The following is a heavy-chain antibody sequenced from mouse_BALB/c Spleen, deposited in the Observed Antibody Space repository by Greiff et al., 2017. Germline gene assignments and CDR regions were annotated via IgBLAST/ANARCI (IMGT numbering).Heavy chain of an antibody. Sequence: EVMLVESGGGLVKPGGSLKLSCAASGFTFSSYAMSWVRQTPEKRLEWVASISSGGSTYYPDSVKGRFTISRDNARNILYLQMSSLRSEDTAMYYCARVGLRFAYWGQGTLVTVSA. V-gene: IGHV5-6-5*01. D-gene: IGHD3-1*01. J-gene: IGHJ3*01. CDR2: ISSGGST. CDR3: ARVGLRFAY. CDR1: GFTFSSYA.